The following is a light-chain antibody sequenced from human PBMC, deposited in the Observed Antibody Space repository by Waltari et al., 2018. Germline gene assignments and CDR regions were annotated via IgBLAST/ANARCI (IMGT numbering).Light chain of an antibody. CDR3: SSNAAGSSYVV. CDR2: EVI. Sequence: QSALTQPASVSGSPGQSITISCTGTSSDIGSYNLVSWYQQHPGKVPKLILYEVIKRPSGITKRFTGSKSGNTASLTISGLQAEDEADYYCSSNAAGSSYVVFGGGTRLTVL. CDR1: SSDIGSYNL. V-gene: IGLV2-23*02. J-gene: IGLJ2*01.